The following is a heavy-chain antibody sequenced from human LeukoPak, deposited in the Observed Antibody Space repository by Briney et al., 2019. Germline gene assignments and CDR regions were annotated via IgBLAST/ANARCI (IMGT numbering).Heavy chain of an antibody. D-gene: IGHD2-15*01. Sequence: SETLSLTCAVYGESFSGYYWSWIRQPPGKGLKWIGEINHSGSTNHNPSLKSRVTISVDPSKNQFSLKLNSVTAADTAVYYCATDMVGYCGGEGCYSEAHWGEGTLVTVSS. CDR3: ATDMVGYCGGEGCYSEAH. CDR2: INHSGST. J-gene: IGHJ4*02. V-gene: IGHV4-34*01. CDR1: GESFSGYY.